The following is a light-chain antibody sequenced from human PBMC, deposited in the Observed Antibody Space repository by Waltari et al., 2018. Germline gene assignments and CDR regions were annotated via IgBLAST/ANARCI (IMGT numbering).Light chain of an antibody. CDR3: QTWGTGIQV. CDR1: SGHISYA. CDR2: VNSDGSH. V-gene: IGLV4-69*01. Sequence: QLVVTQSPSASASLGASVKLPCPLSSGHISYALPCHQKQPEKDPRYLMKVNSDGSHNKGDGIPDRFSGSSSGAERYLTISSLQSEDEADYYCQTWGTGIQVFGAGTKVTVL. J-gene: IGLJ1*01.